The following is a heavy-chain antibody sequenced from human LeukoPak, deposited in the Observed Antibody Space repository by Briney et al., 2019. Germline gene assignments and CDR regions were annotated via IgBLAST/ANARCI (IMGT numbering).Heavy chain of an antibody. Sequence: KSSETLSLTCSVSGGSIKTYYWTWIRQPPGKGLEWIGYIHYSGSTDSDPSLMGRVTISLDMSKSQFSLELRSVTAADTAVYYCVRDQSEFDSWGQGTVVTVSS. CDR1: GGSIKTYY. J-gene: IGHJ4*02. CDR3: VRDQSEFDS. CDR2: IHYSGST. V-gene: IGHV4-59*01.